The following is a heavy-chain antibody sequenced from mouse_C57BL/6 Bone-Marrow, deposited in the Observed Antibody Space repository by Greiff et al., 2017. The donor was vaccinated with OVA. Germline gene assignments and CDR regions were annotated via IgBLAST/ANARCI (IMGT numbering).Heavy chain of an antibody. D-gene: IGHD2-3*01. Sequence: VQLQESGAELARPGASVKLSCKASGYTFTSYGISWVKQRTGQGLEWIGEIYPRSGNTYYIEKFKGKATLTADKSSSTAYMELRSLTSEDSAVYFCARDDGYPSWFAYWGQGTLVTVSA. CDR3: ARDDGYPSWFAY. V-gene: IGHV1-81*01. CDR1: GYTFTSYG. CDR2: IYPRSGNT. J-gene: IGHJ3*01.